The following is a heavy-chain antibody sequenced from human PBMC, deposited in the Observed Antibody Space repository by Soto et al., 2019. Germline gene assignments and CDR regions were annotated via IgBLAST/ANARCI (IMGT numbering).Heavy chain of an antibody. V-gene: IGHV3-64*01. CDR1: GFTFSGYS. CDR2: INTNGVNT. J-gene: IGHJ4*02. D-gene: IGHD6-19*01. CDR3: ARGRVEDSSGWATYFDY. Sequence: EVQLEESEGGLVQPGGSLRLSCAASGFTFSGYSMFWVRQAPGKGLEYVSAINTNGVNTFYAKSVKGRFTISRDNSKNTMYLQMGSLRAEDMAVYYCARGRVEDSSGWATYFDYWGQGTLVTVSS.